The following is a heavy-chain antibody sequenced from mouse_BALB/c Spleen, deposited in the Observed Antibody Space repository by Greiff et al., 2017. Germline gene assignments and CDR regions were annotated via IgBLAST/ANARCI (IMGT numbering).Heavy chain of an antibody. J-gene: IGHJ2*01. V-gene: IGHV2-9*02. CDR2: IWAGGST. Sequence: QVQLQQSGPGLVAPSQSLSITCTVSGFSLTSYGVHWVRQPPGKGLEWLGVIWAGGSTNYNSALMSRLSISKDNSKSQVFLKMNSLQTDDTAMYYCARGLYYGNYGEVADYWGQGTTLTVSS. CDR3: ARGLYYGNYGEVADY. D-gene: IGHD2-1*01. CDR1: GFSLTSYG.